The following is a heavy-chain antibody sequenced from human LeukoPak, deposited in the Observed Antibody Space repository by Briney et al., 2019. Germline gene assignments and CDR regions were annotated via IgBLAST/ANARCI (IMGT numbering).Heavy chain of an antibody. D-gene: IGHD2-15*01. Sequence: PSETLSLTCTVSGASIRSGDYYWSWIRQPPGKGLEWIGYIYDSGSTYYNPSLKSRITISVDTSENRFSLKLSSVTATDTAVYYCARDCSGGSCYSAFDIWGQGQWSPSLQ. CDR1: GASIRSGDYY. J-gene: IGHJ3*02. V-gene: IGHV4-30-4*01. CDR2: IYDSGST. CDR3: ARDCSGGSCYSAFDI.